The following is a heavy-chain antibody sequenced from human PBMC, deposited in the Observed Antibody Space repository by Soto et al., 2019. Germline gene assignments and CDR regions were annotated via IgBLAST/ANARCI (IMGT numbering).Heavy chain of an antibody. J-gene: IGHJ4*02. CDR3: ARGHPNPVEHCTNGVCYSPFDS. V-gene: IGHV1-18*01. CDR2: ISAYNGNT. CDR1: GYTFTSYG. Sequence: QVQLVQSGAEVKKPGASVKVSCKASGYTFTSYGISWVRQAPGQGLEWMGWISAYNGNTNYAQKLQGRGTMTTDTSTSTAYMELRSLRSDDTAVYYCARGHPNPVEHCTNGVCYSPFDSWGQGNLVTVSS. D-gene: IGHD2-8*01.